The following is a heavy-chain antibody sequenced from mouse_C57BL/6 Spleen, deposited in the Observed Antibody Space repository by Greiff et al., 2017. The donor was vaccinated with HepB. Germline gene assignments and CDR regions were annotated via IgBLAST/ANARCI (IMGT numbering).Heavy chain of an antibody. CDR2: INPNTGGT. Sequence: EVQLQESGPELVKPGASVKISCKASGYTFTDYYMNWVKQSHGKSLEWIGDINPNTGGTSYNQKFKGKATLTVDKSSSPAYMDLRSLTSEDSAVYYRARVGYEYDGLAYWGQGTLVTVSA. V-gene: IGHV1-26*01. J-gene: IGHJ3*01. D-gene: IGHD2-4*01. CDR3: ARVGYEYDGLAY. CDR1: GYTFTDYY.